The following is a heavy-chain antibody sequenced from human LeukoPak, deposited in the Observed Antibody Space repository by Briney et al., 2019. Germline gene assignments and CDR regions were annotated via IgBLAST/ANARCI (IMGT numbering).Heavy chain of an antibody. Sequence: PGGSLRLSCAASGFTFSSYSMNWVRQAPGKGLEWVSSISSSSSYIYYADSVKGRFTISRDNAKNSLYLQMNSLRAEDTAVYYCARVPSGWYFEDYWGQGTLVTVSS. V-gene: IGHV3-21*01. D-gene: IGHD6-19*01. J-gene: IGHJ4*02. CDR1: GFTFSSYS. CDR3: ARVPSGWYFEDY. CDR2: ISSSSSYI.